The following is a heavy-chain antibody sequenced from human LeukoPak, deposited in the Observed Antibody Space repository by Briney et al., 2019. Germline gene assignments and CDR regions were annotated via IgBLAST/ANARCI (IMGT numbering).Heavy chain of an antibody. Sequence: SETLSLTCTVSSASITSSPYFWGWIRQSPGKGLEWIESISYSGTTYYNPSLKSRVTISVDTSKNQFSLKLNSVTAADTAVFYCAANSADYNTLGSSYKVWGQGTLVTVSS. CDR2: ISYSGTT. J-gene: IGHJ4*02. CDR1: SASITSSPYF. CDR3: AANSADYNTLGSSYKV. V-gene: IGHV4-39*01. D-gene: IGHD3-10*01.